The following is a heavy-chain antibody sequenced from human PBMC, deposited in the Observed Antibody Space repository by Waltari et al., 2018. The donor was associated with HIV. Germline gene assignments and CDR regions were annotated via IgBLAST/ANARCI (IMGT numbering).Heavy chain of an antibody. D-gene: IGHD6-6*01. Sequence: EVQLVASGGGPVKPGESLRLSCVTSGFIFNSYRINWVRQAPGKGPEWVSSISSSGNFKHYADSVKGRFTISRDNAENSLYLQMNGLRAEDTAIYYCARDSRGSTWSLNWFDPWGQGTLVTVSS. CDR1: GFIFNSYR. J-gene: IGHJ5*02. V-gene: IGHV3-21*02. CDR3: ARDSRGSTWSLNWFDP. CDR2: ISSSGNFK.